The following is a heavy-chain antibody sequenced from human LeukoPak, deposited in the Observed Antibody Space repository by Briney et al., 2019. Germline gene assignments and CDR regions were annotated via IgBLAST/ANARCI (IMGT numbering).Heavy chain of an antibody. D-gene: IGHD3-10*01. Sequence: GGSLRLSCAASGFPFSSYWMTWVRQAPGKGLEWVANIKQDGDKKYYVDSVKGRFTISRDNAKNSLYLQMNSLRAEDTAVYYCAREDYYGSGNYVAWGGAFDVWGQGTTVTVSS. CDR3: AREDYYGSGNYVAWGGAFDV. J-gene: IGHJ3*01. CDR1: GFPFSSYW. CDR2: IKQDGDKK. V-gene: IGHV3-7*01.